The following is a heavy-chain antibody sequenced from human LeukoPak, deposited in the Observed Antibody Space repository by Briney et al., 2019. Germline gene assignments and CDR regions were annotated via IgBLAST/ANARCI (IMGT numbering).Heavy chain of an antibody. V-gene: IGHV3-48*01. D-gene: IGHD3-22*01. CDR3: ARGSTYYDSSGQVPFDY. Sequence: GGSLRLSCTASGFTFSSYSMNWVRQAPGKGLEWGSYISGSSSTIYYADSVKGRFTISRDNGKNTLYLQMNSLRAEDTAVYYCARGSTYYDSSGQVPFDYWGQGTLVTVSS. CDR2: ISGSSSTI. CDR1: GFTFSSYS. J-gene: IGHJ4*02.